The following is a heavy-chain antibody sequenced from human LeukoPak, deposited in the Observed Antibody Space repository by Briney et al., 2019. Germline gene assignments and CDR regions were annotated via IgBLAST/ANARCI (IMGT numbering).Heavy chain of an antibody. Sequence: GGSLRLSCAASGFTFRNYWMSWVRQAPGKGLEWVANIKQDGREKRYVDSVKGRFTISRDNAKNSLYLQMSRLRAEDTAVYYCARDGYNEGGSGWFDPWGQGTLVTVSS. D-gene: IGHD1-14*01. V-gene: IGHV3-7*01. J-gene: IGHJ5*02. CDR3: ARDGYNEGGSGWFDP. CDR1: GFTFRNYW. CDR2: IKQDGREK.